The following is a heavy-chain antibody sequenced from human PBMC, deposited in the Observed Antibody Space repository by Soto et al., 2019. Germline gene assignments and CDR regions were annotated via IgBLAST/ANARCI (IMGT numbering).Heavy chain of an antibody. D-gene: IGHD4-4*01. Sequence: GGSLRLSCAASGFSFSGYWMSWVRQAPGKGPEWVANIKEDGTEQHYVDSVKGRFTISRDNSENSLFLQMNNLRAEDSAIYYCAITTSTVSYWFDPWGPGTQVTVSS. V-gene: IGHV3-7*03. CDR2: IKEDGTEQ. J-gene: IGHJ5*02. CDR3: AITTSTVSYWFDP. CDR1: GFSFSGYW.